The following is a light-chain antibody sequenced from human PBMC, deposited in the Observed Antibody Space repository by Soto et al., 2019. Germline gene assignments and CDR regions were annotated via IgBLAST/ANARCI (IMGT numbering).Light chain of an antibody. CDR3: QQYGSSGT. J-gene: IGKJ1*01. CDR2: DAS. Sequence: EIVLTQSPATRSLSPGERATLSCRASQSVSSYLAWYQQKPGQAPRLLIYDASTRATGIPARFGGSGSGTDFTLTINSLEPEDFAVYYCQQYGSSGTFGQGTKVDIK. CDR1: QSVSSY. V-gene: IGKV3-11*01.